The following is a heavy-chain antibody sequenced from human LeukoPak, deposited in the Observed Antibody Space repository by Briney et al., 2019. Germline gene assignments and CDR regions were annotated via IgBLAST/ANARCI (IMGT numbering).Heavy chain of an antibody. V-gene: IGHV3-21*01. Sequence: GGSLRLSCAASGFTFSSYSMNWVRQAPGKGLEWVSSISSSSSYIYYADSVKGRFTISRDNAKNSLYLQMNSLRAEDTAVYYCGKAFYHRPTYYYYYMDVWGKGPRSPSP. CDR2: ISSSSSYI. J-gene: IGHJ6*03. CDR3: GKAFYHRPTYYYYYMDV. D-gene: IGHD1-14*01. CDR1: GFTFSSYS.